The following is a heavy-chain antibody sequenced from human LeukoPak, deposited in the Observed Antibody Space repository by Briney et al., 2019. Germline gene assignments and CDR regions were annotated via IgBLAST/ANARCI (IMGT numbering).Heavy chain of an antibody. J-gene: IGHJ5*02. V-gene: IGHV1-8*01. D-gene: IGHD3-3*01. CDR2: MNPNSGNT. Sequence: ASVKVSCKASGYTFTSYDINWVRQATGQGLEWMGWMNPNSGNTGYAQKFQGRVTMTRNTSISTAYMELSSLRSEDTAVYYCARGPAKKPIVVLRFLASTNWFDPWGQGTLVTVSS. CDR3: ARGPAKKPIVVLRFLASTNWFDP. CDR1: GYTFTSYD.